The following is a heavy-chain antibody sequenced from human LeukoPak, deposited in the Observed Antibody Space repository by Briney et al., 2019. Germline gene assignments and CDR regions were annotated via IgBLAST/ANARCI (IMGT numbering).Heavy chain of an antibody. CDR3: ARDSLPPRYGSGSDY. J-gene: IGHJ4*02. CDR2: ISSSSSYI. D-gene: IGHD3-10*01. CDR1: GFTFSSYS. Sequence: GGSLRLSCAASGFTFSSYSMNWVRQAPGKGLEWVSSISSSSSYIYYADSVKGRFTISRDNAKNSLYLQMNSLRAEDTAVYYCARDSLPPRYGSGSDYWGQGTLVTVSS. V-gene: IGHV3-21*01.